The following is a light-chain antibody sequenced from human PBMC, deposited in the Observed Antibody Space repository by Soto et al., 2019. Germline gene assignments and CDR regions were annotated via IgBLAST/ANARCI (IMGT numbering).Light chain of an antibody. CDR3: QQYNNWPLA. CDR1: QNINSN. J-gene: IGKJ1*01. CDR2: GAS. Sequence: IVMTQSPATLSVSPGERAALSCWASQNINSNLAWYQQKPGQAPRLLIYGASIRATGLPPRFSGTVSGTEFTLTIASLKSEDFAVYYCQQYNNWPLAFGQGTKVEV. V-gene: IGKV3-15*01.